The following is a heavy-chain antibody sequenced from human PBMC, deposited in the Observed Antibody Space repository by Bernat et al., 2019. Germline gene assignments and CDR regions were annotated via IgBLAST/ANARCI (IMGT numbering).Heavy chain of an antibody. V-gene: IGHV3-23*01. CDR1: GFTFSSYA. J-gene: IGHJ6*02. CDR3: ARDGAPNYDFWSGPYYYYGMDV. Sequence: EVQLLESRGGLVQPGGSLRLSCAASGFTFSSYAMSWVRQAPGKGLEWVSAISGSGGSTYYADSVKGRFTISRDNAKNSLYLQMNSLRAEDTAVYYCARDGAPNYDFWSGPYYYYGMDVWGQGTTVTVSS. CDR2: ISGSGGST. D-gene: IGHD3-3*01.